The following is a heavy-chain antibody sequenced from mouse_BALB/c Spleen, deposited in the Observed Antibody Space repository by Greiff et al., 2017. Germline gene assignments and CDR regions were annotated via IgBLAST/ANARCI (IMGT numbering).Heavy chain of an antibody. CDR3: TRDGNYVVYAMDY. V-gene: IGHV1S81*02. J-gene: IGHJ4*01. CDR1: GYTFTSYY. Sequence: QVQLKESGAELVKPGASVKLSCKASGYTFTSYYMYWVKQRPGQGLEWIGEINPSNGGTNFNEKFKSKATLTVDKSSSTAYMQLSSLTSEDSAVYYCTRDGNYVVYAMDYWGQGTSVTVSS. CDR2: INPSNGGT. D-gene: IGHD2-1*01.